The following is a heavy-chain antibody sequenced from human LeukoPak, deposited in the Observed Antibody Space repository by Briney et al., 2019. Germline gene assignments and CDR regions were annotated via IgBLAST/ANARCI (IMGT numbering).Heavy chain of an antibody. CDR2: IKSKNDGGTT. J-gene: IGHJ4*02. V-gene: IGHV3-15*01. CDR3: AKGSSWTNFDY. D-gene: IGHD6-13*01. Sequence: GGSLRLSCAASGFTFSNAWMSWVRQAPGKGLEWVGRIKSKNDGGTTDYAAPVEGRFTISRDDSKNTLYLQMNSLRAEDTAVYYCAKGSSWTNFDYWGQGTLVTVSS. CDR1: GFTFSNAW.